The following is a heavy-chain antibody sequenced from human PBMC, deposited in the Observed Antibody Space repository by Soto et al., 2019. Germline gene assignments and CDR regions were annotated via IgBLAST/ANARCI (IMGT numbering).Heavy chain of an antibody. V-gene: IGHV4-59*08. J-gene: IGHJ3*02. CDR2: IYYSGST. D-gene: IGHD2-15*01. CDR1: GGSISSYY. Sequence: SETLSLTCTVSGGSISSYYWSWIRQPPGKGLEWIGYIYYSGSTNYNPSLKSRVTISVDTSKNQFSLKLSSVTAADTAVYYCARRGRYCSGGSCYQYDAFDIWGQGTMVTVSS. CDR3: ARRGRYCSGGSCYQYDAFDI.